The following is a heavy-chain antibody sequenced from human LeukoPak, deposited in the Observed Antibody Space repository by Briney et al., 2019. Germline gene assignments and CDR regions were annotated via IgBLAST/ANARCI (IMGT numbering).Heavy chain of an antibody. V-gene: IGHV3-23*01. CDR2: ISGSGGST. Sequence: GGSLRLSCAAPGFTFSSDAMSWVRQAPGKGLEWVSAISGSGGSTYYADSVKGRFTISRDNSKNTLYLQMNSLRAEDTAVYYCAKGPSSSLSDYFDYWGQGTLVTVSS. J-gene: IGHJ4*02. CDR1: GFTFSSDA. D-gene: IGHD6-13*01. CDR3: AKGPSSSLSDYFDY.